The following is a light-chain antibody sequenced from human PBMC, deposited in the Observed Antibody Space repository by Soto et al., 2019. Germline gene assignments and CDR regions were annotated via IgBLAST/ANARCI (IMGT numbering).Light chain of an antibody. Sequence: QITQSPSSRSASVGDRVTITCRASQSISSYLNWYQQKPGKAPKLLIYAASSLQSGVPSRFSGSGSGTDFTLTISSLQPEDFATYYCQQSYSTPRFGQGTKVDIK. V-gene: IGKV1-39*01. CDR1: QSISSY. J-gene: IGKJ1*01. CDR2: AAS. CDR3: QQSYSTPR.